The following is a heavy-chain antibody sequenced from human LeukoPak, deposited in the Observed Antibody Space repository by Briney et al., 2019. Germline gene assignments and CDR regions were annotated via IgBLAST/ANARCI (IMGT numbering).Heavy chain of an antibody. V-gene: IGHV3-30*01. D-gene: IGHD4-23*01. J-gene: IGHJ5*02. CDR1: GFTFSDFA. Sequence: PGMSLRLSCAVSGFTFSDFAMHWVRQAPGKGLEWVAIVVKDGSGKYYADSVRGRFTISRDNSKTTLYLQMNNLRAEDAAVYYCARDQSNYRGKSGWFDPWGQGTLVTVSS. CDR2: VVKDGSGK. CDR3: ARDQSNYRGKSGWFDP.